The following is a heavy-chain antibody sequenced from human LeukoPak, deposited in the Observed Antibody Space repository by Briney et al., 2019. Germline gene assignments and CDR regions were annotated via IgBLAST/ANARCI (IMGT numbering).Heavy chain of an antibody. D-gene: IGHD5-12*01. V-gene: IGHV3-30*18. CDR2: ISYDGSNK. J-gene: IGHJ6*02. CDR1: GFTFSSYG. CDR3: AKSRRYSGYVRDYYYYGMDV. Sequence: GGSLRLSCAASGFTFSSYGMHWVRQAPGKGLEGVAVISYDGSNKYYADSVKGRFTISRDNSKNTLYLQMNSLRAEDTAVYYCAKSRRYSGYVRDYYYYGMDVWGQGTTATVSS.